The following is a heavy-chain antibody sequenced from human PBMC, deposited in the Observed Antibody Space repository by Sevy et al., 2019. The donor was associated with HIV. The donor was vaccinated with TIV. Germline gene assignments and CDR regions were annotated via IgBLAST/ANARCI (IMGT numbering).Heavy chain of an antibody. V-gene: IGHV3-74*01. CDR2: INSDGSST. CDR1: GFTFSSYW. Sequence: GGSLRLSCAASGFTFSSYWMHWVRQAPGKGLVWVSRINSDGSSTSYADSVKGRLTISRDNAKNTLYLQMNSLRAEDTAVYYCARAPVPKKYYFDYWGQGTLVTVSS. J-gene: IGHJ4*02. CDR3: ARAPVPKKYYFDY.